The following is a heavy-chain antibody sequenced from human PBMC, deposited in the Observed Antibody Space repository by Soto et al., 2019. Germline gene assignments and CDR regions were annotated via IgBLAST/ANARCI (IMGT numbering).Heavy chain of an antibody. J-gene: IGHJ6*02. CDR3: ARVSWREKYGMDV. V-gene: IGHV3-11*01. Sequence: GGSLRLSCAASGFIFSDSYMSWIRQAPGKGLEWISSITCSGNTVYYADSLKGRFTISRDNAKNSLYLQMNRLRAEDTAVYYCARVSWREKYGMDVCGQGTTVTVSS. CDR2: ITCSGNTV. CDR1: GFIFSDSY.